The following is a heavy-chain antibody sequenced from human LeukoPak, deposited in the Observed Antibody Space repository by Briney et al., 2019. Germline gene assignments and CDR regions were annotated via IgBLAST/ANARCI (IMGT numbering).Heavy chain of an antibody. D-gene: IGHD2-2*01. CDR3: AKSDGQKGSRFDY. J-gene: IGHJ4*02. CDR2: ISGSGGST. Sequence: GGSLRLSRAASGFTFSSYGMSWVRQAPGKGLEWVSAISGSGGSTYYADSVKGRFTISRDNSKNTLYLQMNSLRAEDTAVYYCAKSDGQKGSRFDYWGQGTLVTVSS. CDR1: GFTFSSYG. V-gene: IGHV3-23*01.